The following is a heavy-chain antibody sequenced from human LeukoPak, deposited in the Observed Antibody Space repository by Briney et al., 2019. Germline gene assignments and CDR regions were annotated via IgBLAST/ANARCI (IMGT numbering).Heavy chain of an antibody. V-gene: IGHV3-48*01. CDR3: ARAATGWYSPIDY. D-gene: IGHD6-19*01. J-gene: IGHJ4*02. Sequence: PGGSLRLSCAASGFTFSSYSVNWVRQAPGKGLEWVSYISSSSSPIYYADSVKGRFTISRDNAKNSLYLQMNSLRAEDTAVYYCARAATGWYSPIDYWGQGTLVTVSS. CDR1: GFTFSSYS. CDR2: ISSSSSPI.